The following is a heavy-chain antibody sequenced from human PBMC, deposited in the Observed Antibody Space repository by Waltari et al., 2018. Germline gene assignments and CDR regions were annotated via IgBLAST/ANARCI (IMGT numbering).Heavy chain of an antibody. D-gene: IGHD5-12*01. CDR3: AREGGNSVYADFRYFDY. Sequence: QVQLQESGPGLVRPSDTLSLTCPFYGGSVRSLSWGWFRPPPGKVLDWIGHIYASGTTNLNPSLKNRVSISADTLKNQFSLTLYSVTAADTAVYYCAREGGNSVYADFRYFDYWGQGILVTASS. CDR2: IYASGTT. CDR1: GGSVRSLS. V-gene: IGHV4-59*02. J-gene: IGHJ4*02.